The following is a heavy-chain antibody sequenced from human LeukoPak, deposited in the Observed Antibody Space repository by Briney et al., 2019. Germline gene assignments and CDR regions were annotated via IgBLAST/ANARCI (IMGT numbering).Heavy chain of an antibody. Sequence: GGAVRLSCAASGFTFSNYLMNWVRQAAAKGLEWVSSIGTTGNYIYYSDSVKGRFTISRDNAKDSLFLQMNSLRTEETGVYYCARDSYGWHDRWDYWGLGTQVIVSS. CDR1: GFTFSNYL. D-gene: IGHD3-16*01. CDR2: IGTTGNYI. CDR3: ARDSYGWHDRWDY. V-gene: IGHV3-21*01. J-gene: IGHJ4*02.